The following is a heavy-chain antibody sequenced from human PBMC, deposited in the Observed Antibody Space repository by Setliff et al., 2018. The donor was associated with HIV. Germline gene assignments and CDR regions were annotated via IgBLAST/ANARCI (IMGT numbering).Heavy chain of an antibody. J-gene: IGHJ6*02. D-gene: IGHD3-3*01. CDR2: INPHSGDT. Sequence: ASVKVSCKASGYTFTGYYMHWVRQAPGQGPEWMGWINPHSGDTNYAQKFQDRVTMTRDTSVNIAYMQLSRLRSDDTAVYYCARAPTLFGVEYYYYFGMDVWGPGTTVNVSS. CDR1: GYTFTGYY. V-gene: IGHV1-2*02. CDR3: ARAPTLFGVEYYYYFGMDV.